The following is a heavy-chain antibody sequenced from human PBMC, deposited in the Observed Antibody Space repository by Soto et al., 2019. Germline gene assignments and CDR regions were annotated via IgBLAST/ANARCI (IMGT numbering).Heavy chain of an antibody. J-gene: IGHJ4*02. CDR2: IYPGDSDT. V-gene: IGHV5-51*03. CDR1: GYSFTSYW. CDR3: ARLGTDAKEEWLLTPNSLDY. Sequence: EVQLVQSGAEVKKPGESLKISCKGSGYSFTSYWIGWVRQMPGKGLEWMGIIYPGDSDTRYSPSFQGQVTISADKSISTAYLQWSSLKASDTAMYYCARLGTDAKEEWLLTPNSLDYWGQGTLVTVSS. D-gene: IGHD5-12*01.